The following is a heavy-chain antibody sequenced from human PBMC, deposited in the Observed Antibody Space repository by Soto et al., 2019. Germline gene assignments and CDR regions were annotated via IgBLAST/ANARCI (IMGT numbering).Heavy chain of an antibody. Sequence: GGSLRLSCAASGFTFSSYAMSWVRQAPGKGLEWVSAISGSGGSTYYADSVKGRFTISRDNSKNTLYLQMNSLRAEDTAVYYCAKSSIGVRGVIMKLDYFDYWGQGTLVTVSS. CDR2: ISGSGGST. CDR3: AKSSIGVRGVIMKLDYFDY. V-gene: IGHV3-23*01. D-gene: IGHD3-10*01. CDR1: GFTFSSYA. J-gene: IGHJ4*02.